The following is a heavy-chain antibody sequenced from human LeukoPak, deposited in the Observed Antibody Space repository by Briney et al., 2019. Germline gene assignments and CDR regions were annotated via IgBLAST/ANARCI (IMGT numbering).Heavy chain of an antibody. V-gene: IGHV3-21*01. Sequence: GGSLRLSCAASGFTFSSYSMNWVRQAPGKGLEWVSSISSSSNYIYYADSVKGRFTISRDNAKNSLYLQMNSLRAEDTAVYYCAKPDSQIVVVVAATPDYWGQGTLVTVSS. CDR2: ISSSSNYI. CDR3: AKPDSQIVVVVAATPDY. D-gene: IGHD2-15*01. CDR1: GFTFSSYS. J-gene: IGHJ4*02.